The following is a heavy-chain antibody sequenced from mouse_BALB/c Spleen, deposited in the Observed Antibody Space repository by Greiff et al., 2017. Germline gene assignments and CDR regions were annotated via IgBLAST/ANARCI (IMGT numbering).Heavy chain of an antibody. V-gene: IGHV1-69*02. Sequence: VQLQQPGAELVKPGASVKLSCKASGYTFTSYWMHWVKQRPGQGLEWIGEIDPSDSYTNYNQKFKGKATLTVDKSSSTAYMQLSSLTSEDSAVYYCARIYYGSSYAMDYWGQGTSVTVSS. CDR1: GYTFTSYW. CDR2: IDPSDSYT. D-gene: IGHD1-1*01. J-gene: IGHJ4*01. CDR3: ARIYYGSSYAMDY.